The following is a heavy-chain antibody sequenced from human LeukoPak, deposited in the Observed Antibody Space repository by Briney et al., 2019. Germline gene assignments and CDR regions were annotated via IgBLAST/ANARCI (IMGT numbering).Heavy chain of an antibody. D-gene: IGHD3-10*01. CDR2: ISGSGGST. CDR3: TGQIKGEFYEEPQS. Sequence: GGSLRLSCAASGFTFSTYWMSWVRQAPGKGLEWVSAISGSGGSTYYADSVKGRFTISRDDSKNTAYLQMNSLKSEDTAVYYCTGQIKGEFYEEPQSWGQGTLVTVSS. CDR1: GFTFSTYW. V-gene: IGHV3-23*01. J-gene: IGHJ4*02.